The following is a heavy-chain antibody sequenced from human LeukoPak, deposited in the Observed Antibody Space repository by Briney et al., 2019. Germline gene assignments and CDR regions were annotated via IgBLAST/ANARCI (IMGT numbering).Heavy chain of an antibody. CDR1: GFTFSSYW. D-gene: IGHD6-13*01. Sequence: GGSLRLSCSASGFTFSSYWMHWVRQAPGKGLVWVSRINSDGSSARYADSVKGRFTISRDNAKNTLYLQMNSLRAEDTAVYYCARVGQQLSPFDYWGQGTLVTVSS. V-gene: IGHV3-74*01. J-gene: IGHJ4*02. CDR3: ARVGQQLSPFDY. CDR2: INSDGSSA.